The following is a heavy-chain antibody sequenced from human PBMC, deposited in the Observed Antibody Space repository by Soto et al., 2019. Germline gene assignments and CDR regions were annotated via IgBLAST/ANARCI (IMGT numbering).Heavy chain of an antibody. V-gene: IGHV4-30-4*01. CDR1: GDSITNSDYY. CDR2: IDYSGNT. CDR3: ARHGPYFYGFEV. Sequence: SVTLCLTCTVSGDSITNSDYYWNWIRQSPGQGLEWIASIDYSGNTYYNSFLKSRVVISADTSKNLFSLKLRSVTAADTALYFCARHGPYFYGFEVLGPGTTVTAS. J-gene: IGHJ6*02.